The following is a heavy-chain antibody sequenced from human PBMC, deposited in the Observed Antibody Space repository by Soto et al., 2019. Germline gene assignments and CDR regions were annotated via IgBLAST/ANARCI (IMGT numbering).Heavy chain of an antibody. D-gene: IGHD2-15*01. Sequence: QVQLVQSGAEVKKPGASVKVSCKASGYTFTSYGISWVRQAPGQGLEWMGWISAYNGNTNYAQKLQGRVTMTTDTSTSTAYMELRSLRSDDTAVYYCARVYLGYCSGGSCPDVVHFDYWRQGTLVTVSS. V-gene: IGHV1-18*01. CDR2: ISAYNGNT. CDR1: GYTFTSYG. J-gene: IGHJ4*02. CDR3: ARVYLGYCSGGSCPDVVHFDY.